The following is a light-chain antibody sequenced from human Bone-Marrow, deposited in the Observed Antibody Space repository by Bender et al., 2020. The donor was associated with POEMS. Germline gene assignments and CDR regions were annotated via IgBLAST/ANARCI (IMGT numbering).Light chain of an antibody. J-gene: IGLJ2*01. Sequence: SYELTQPPSVSVSPGQTARITCSSDVLPKQYAYWYQQKPGQAPVLVIYKDTERPSRIPARFSGSTSGTTVTLTISGVQAEDEADYYCQSADSSGTYARDVVFGGGTKLTVL. CDR3: QSADSSGTYARDVV. CDR2: KDT. V-gene: IGLV3-25*03. CDR1: VLPKQY.